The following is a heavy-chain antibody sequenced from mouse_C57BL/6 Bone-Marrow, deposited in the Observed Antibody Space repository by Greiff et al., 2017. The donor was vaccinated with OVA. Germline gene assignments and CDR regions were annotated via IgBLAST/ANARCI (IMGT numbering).Heavy chain of an antibody. V-gene: IGHV5-15*01. J-gene: IGHJ4*01. CDR3: ARHGDY. CDR2: ISNLAYSI. Sequence: EVKLVESGGGLVQPGGSLKLSCAASGFTFSDYGMAWVRQAPRKGPEWVAFISNLAYSIYYADTVTGRFTLSRENAKNTLYLEMSSLRSEDTAMYYCARHGDYWGQGTSVTVSS. CDR1: GFTFSDYG.